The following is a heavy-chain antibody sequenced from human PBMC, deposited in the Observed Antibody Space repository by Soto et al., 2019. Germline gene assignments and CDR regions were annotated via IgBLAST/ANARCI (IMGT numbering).Heavy chain of an antibody. CDR1: GYTFTGYF. D-gene: IGHD3-10*01. Sequence: GASVKVSCKASGYTFTGYFMHWLRQAPGQGPEWMGWTNPHSGDTKYAQKFQDRVTMTRDTSITTAYLELRSLSSDDTAVYYCARSIGFGEAYYFGMDVWGQGTTVTVSS. J-gene: IGHJ6*02. V-gene: IGHV1-2*02. CDR3: ARSIGFGEAYYFGMDV. CDR2: TNPHSGDT.